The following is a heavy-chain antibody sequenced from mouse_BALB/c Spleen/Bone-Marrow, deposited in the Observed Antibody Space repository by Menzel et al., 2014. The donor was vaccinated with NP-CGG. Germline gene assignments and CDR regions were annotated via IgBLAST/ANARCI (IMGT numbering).Heavy chain of an antibody. V-gene: IGHV1-7*01. J-gene: IGHJ2*01. CDR1: GYTFTSYW. CDR3: ARSGDYGGFDY. CDR2: INPSTGYT. D-gene: IGHD2-4*01. Sequence: LVESGAELAKPGASVKMSCKASGYTFTSYWMHWVKQRSGQGLEWIGYINPSTGYTEYNQKFKDKATLTADKSSSTAYMQLSSLTSEDSAVYYCARSGDYGGFDYWGQGTTLTVSS.